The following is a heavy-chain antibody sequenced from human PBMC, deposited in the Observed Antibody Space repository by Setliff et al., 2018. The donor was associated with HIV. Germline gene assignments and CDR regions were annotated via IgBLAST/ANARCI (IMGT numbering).Heavy chain of an antibody. CDR3: AADNYNCNSSDS. CDR2: INPNGGYT. D-gene: IGHD3-3*01. V-gene: IGHV1-2*02. Sequence: ASVKVSCKASGYIFTDYYIHWVRQAPGQGLEWMGWINPNGGYTNYAQKFLGRVTMTQDTSFTTAYLELSRLGSGDTAVYYCAADNYNCNSSDSWGQGSLVTVSS. CDR1: GYIFTDYY. J-gene: IGHJ4*02.